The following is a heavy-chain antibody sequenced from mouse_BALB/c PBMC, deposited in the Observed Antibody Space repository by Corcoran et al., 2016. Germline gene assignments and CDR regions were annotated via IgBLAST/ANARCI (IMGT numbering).Heavy chain of an antibody. CDR2: INTKRGGT. J-gene: IGHJ2*01. V-gene: IGHV1-18*01. CDR1: GYTFPEYT. Sequence: EVQLQQSGPELVKHGASVKISCKTSGYTFPEYTMHWVKQSHGKSLEWIGGINTKRGGTSYNHKFKGKATLPVDKSSSTAYMELRSLTSDAYAVYYFVRAGGNFLDYWGPGTTLTVSA. CDR3: VRAGGNFLDY.